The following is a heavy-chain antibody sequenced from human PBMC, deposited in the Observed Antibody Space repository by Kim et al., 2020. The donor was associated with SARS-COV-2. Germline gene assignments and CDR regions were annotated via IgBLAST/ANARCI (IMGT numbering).Heavy chain of an antibody. Sequence: GGSLRLSCAASGFTFSSYSMNWVRQAPGKGLEWVSYISSSSSTIYYADSVKGRFTISRDNAKNSLYLQMNSLRDEDTAVYYCARDGADYGDYGPLNYWGQGTLVTVSS. J-gene: IGHJ4*02. V-gene: IGHV3-48*02. CDR1: GFTFSSYS. CDR3: ARDGADYGDYGPLNY. D-gene: IGHD4-17*01. CDR2: ISSSSSTI.